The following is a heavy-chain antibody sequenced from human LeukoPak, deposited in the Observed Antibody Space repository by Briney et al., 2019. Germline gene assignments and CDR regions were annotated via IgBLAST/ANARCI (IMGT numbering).Heavy chain of an antibody. CDR1: GFRFSSYG. CDR3: ARDSDSGSPRGAGMDV. D-gene: IGHD3-10*01. Sequence: GGSLRLSCAASGFRFSSYGMHWVRQAPGKGLEWVAVIWYDGSNKYYTDSVEGRFTISRDNSKNTLYLQMNSLRAEDTAVYYCARDSDSGSPRGAGMDVWGQGTTVTVSS. J-gene: IGHJ6*02. CDR2: IWYDGSNK. V-gene: IGHV3-33*01.